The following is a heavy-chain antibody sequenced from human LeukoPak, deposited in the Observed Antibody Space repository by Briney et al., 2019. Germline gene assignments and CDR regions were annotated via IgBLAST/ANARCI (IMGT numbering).Heavy chain of an antibody. J-gene: IGHJ3*02. CDR2: ISSSGSTI. Sequence: PGGSLRLSCAASGFTFRSNEMNWVRQAPGEGLEWLSYISSSGSTIHYVDSVKGRFTISRDNAKNSLFLQMNSLRAEDTAVYYCASGVHYTSGWIDIWGQGTMVTVSS. CDR3: ASGVHYTSGWIDI. D-gene: IGHD6-19*01. CDR1: GFTFRSNE. V-gene: IGHV3-48*03.